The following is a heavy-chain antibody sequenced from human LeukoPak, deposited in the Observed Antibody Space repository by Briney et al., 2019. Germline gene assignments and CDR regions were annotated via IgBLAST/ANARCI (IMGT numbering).Heavy chain of an antibody. J-gene: IGHJ4*02. CDR1: NVAISSGSHY. Sequence: SETLSLTCTVSNVAISSGSHYWNWIRQPAGKGLEWIGRIYAGGRSNYNPSLRSRVTISVDTSKNQFSLRLSSVTATDTGVYYCASDHSGWLGLGYWGQGTLVTVSS. CDR3: ASDHSGWLGLGY. D-gene: IGHD6-19*01. CDR2: IYAGGRS. V-gene: IGHV4-61*02.